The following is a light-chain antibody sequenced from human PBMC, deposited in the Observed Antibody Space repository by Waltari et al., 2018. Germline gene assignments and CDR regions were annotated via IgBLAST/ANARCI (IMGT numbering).Light chain of an antibody. CDR2: EAS. V-gene: IGKV1-5*03. CDR1: QSISDW. Sequence: DIQMTQSPSTLSASVGDRVTITCRASQSISDWLAWYQQKPGKAPKLLIYEASSLDSGVPSRFSGRGSGTEFTLTISSLQPDDFATYYCQQYNSYLYTCGQGTKLEIK. J-gene: IGKJ2*01. CDR3: QQYNSYLYT.